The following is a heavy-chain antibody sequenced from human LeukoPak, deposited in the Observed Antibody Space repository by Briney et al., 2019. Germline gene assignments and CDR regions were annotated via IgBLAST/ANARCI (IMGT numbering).Heavy chain of an antibody. Sequence: GRSLRLSCAASGFTFSSYGMHWARQAPGKGLEWVAVISYDGSNKYYADSVKGRFTISRDNSKNTLYLQMNSLRAEDTAVYYCAKPSGYDSSGYLLDYWGQGTLVTVSS. V-gene: IGHV3-30*18. J-gene: IGHJ4*02. CDR3: AKPSGYDSSGYLLDY. D-gene: IGHD3-22*01. CDR1: GFTFSSYG. CDR2: ISYDGSNK.